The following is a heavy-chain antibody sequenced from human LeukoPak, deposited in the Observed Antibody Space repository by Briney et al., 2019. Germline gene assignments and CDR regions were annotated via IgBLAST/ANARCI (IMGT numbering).Heavy chain of an antibody. CDR1: GFTFSSYA. V-gene: IGHV3-30-3*01. D-gene: IGHD3-22*01. J-gene: IGHJ4*02. Sequence: GGSLRLSCAASGFTFSSYAMNWVRQAPGKGLEWVAVISYDGSNKYYADSVKGRFTISRDNSKNTLYLQMNSLRAEDTAVYYCARDLNLYDSSGYYPRWGQGTLVTVSS. CDR3: ARDLNLYDSSGYYPR. CDR2: ISYDGSNK.